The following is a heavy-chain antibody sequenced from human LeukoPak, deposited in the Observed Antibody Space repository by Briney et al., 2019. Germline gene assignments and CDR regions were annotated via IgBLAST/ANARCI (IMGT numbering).Heavy chain of an antibody. V-gene: IGHV3-21*04. Sequence: GGSLRLSCAASGFTFSSYSMNWVRQAPGKGLEWVSSISSSSSYIYYADSMKGRFTISRDNAKNSLYLQMNSLRSDDTALYYCARVTYYFGSGRQDEFDYWGQGSLVTVSS. J-gene: IGHJ4*02. CDR1: GFTFSSYS. CDR2: ISSSSSYI. D-gene: IGHD3-10*01. CDR3: ARVTYYFGSGRQDEFDY.